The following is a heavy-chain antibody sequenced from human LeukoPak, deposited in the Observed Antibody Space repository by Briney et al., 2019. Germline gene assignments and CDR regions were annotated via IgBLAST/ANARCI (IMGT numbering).Heavy chain of an antibody. J-gene: IGHJ4*02. D-gene: IGHD4-17*01. V-gene: IGHV4-34*01. CDR3: ARQLYGSDY. CDR2: VNHSGYT. CDR1: GGSFSGYY. Sequence: SETLSLTCAVYGGSFSGYYWSWIRQPPGKGLEWIGEVNHSGYTNYNPSLKGRVTISVDTSKNQFSLKLSSVTAADTAAYYCARQLYGSDYWGQGTLVTVSS.